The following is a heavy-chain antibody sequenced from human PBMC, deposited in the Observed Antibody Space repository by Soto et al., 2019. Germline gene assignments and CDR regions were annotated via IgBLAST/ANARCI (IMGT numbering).Heavy chain of an antibody. CDR1: GGTFSSYA. V-gene: IGHV1-69*01. Sequence: QVQLVQSGAEVKKPGSSVKVSCKASGGTFSSYAISWVRQAPGQGLEWMGGIIPIFGTANYAQKFQGRVTITADESTSTAYMELSSLRSEDTAVYYCARLKSIAARRYYYDYGMDVWGQGTTVTVSS. CDR3: ARLKSIAARRYYYDYGMDV. J-gene: IGHJ6*02. D-gene: IGHD6-6*01. CDR2: IIPIFGTA.